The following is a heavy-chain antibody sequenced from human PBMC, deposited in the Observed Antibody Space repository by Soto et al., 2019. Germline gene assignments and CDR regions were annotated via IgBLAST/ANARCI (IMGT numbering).Heavy chain of an antibody. CDR3: ARESITIFGGRFDY. CDR1: GFTFSSYS. Sequence: PGGSLRLSCAASGFTFSSYSMNWVRQAPGKGLEWVSSISSSSSYIYYADSVKGRFTISRDNAKNSLYLQMNSLRAEDTAVYYCARESITIFGGRFDYWGQGTLVTVSS. J-gene: IGHJ4*02. D-gene: IGHD3-3*01. CDR2: ISSSSSYI. V-gene: IGHV3-21*01.